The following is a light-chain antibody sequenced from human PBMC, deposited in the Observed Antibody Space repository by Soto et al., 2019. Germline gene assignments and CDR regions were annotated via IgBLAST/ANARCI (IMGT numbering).Light chain of an antibody. CDR3: QQYNSFLS. CDR2: DAS. CDR1: QSIGNW. V-gene: IGKV1-5*01. J-gene: IGKJ4*01. Sequence: IQMTQSPSSLSASVGDRVTFTCRASQSIGNWLAWYQQKPGKAPKLLIYDASSLHSGVPSRFSGSGSGTAFTLTISNLQPADFATYYCQQYNSFLSFGGGTKVDIK.